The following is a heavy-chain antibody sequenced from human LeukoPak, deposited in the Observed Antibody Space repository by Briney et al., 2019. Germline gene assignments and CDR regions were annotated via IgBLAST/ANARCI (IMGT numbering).Heavy chain of an antibody. D-gene: IGHD4-17*01. CDR2: IWYDGSNK. J-gene: IGHJ4*02. CDR3: ARDYGDYANYFQY. V-gene: IGHV3-33*01. CDR1: GFTFSSYG. Sequence: PGGSLRLSCAASGFTFSSYGMHWVRQAPGKGLEWVAVIWYDGSNKYYADSVKGRFTISRDNSKNTLYLQMNSLRAEDTAVYYCARDYGDYANYFQYWGQGTLVTVSS.